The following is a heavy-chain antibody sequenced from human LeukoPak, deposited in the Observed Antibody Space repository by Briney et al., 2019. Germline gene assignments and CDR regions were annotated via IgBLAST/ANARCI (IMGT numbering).Heavy chain of an antibody. CDR2: ISAYNGNT. CDR3: ARDGQAWGVVVTAIGGKWEYNWFDP. Sequence: ASVKVSCKASGYTFTSYGISWVRQAPGQGLEWMGWISAYNGNTNYAQKLQGRVTMTTDTSTSTAYMELRSLRSDDTAVYYCARDGQAWGVVVTAIGGKWEYNWFDPWGQGTLVTVSS. D-gene: IGHD2-21*02. J-gene: IGHJ5*02. V-gene: IGHV1-18*01. CDR1: GYTFTSYG.